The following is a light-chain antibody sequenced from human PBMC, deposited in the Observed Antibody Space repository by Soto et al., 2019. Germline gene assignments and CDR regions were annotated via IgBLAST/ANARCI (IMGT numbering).Light chain of an antibody. CDR2: GAS. J-gene: IGKJ1*01. CDR3: QDYGTSWT. V-gene: IGKV3-20*01. CDR1: QSVGNN. Sequence: EVVLTKSQAPLSVPPGKSATLSCRTSQSVGNNLAWYQQKPGQAPRLLIYGASSRATGIPDRFSGSGSGTDFTLTISRLEPEDFAVYYCQDYGTSWTFGQGTKVDI.